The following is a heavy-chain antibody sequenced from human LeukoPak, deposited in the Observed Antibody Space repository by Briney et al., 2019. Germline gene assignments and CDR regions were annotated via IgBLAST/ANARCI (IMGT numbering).Heavy chain of an antibody. J-gene: IGHJ4*02. V-gene: IGHV3-30*02. CDR2: IQYDGSNK. D-gene: IGHD5/OR15-5a*01. CDR3: AKVYDTYFDY. CDR1: GFTFSSCG. Sequence: GGSLRLSCAASGFTFSSCGMHWVRQAPGKGLEWVAFIQYDGSNKYYADSVKGRFTISRDNSKNTLYLQMNSLSAEDTAMYYCAKVYDTYFDYWGQGTLVTVSS.